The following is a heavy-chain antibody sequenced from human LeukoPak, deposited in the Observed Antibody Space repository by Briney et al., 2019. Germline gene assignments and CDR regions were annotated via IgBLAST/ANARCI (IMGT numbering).Heavy chain of an antibody. CDR1: GYTFTSYG. CDR2: ISAYNGNT. D-gene: IGHD3-22*01. V-gene: IGHV1-18*01. Sequence: ASVKVSCTASGYTFTSYGISWVRQAPGQGLEWMGWISAYNGNTNYAQKLQGRVTMTTDTSTSTAYMELRSLRSDDTAVYYCARVANYYDSSGRGYYMDVWGKGTTVTVSS. J-gene: IGHJ6*03. CDR3: ARVANYYDSSGRGYYMDV.